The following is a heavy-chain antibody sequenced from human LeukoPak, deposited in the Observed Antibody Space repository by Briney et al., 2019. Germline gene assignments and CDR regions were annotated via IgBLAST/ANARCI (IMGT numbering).Heavy chain of an antibody. CDR3: ARDLKEITIFGVGYFDY. V-gene: IGHV1-18*01. CDR2: ISAYNGNT. D-gene: IGHD3-3*01. J-gene: IGHJ4*02. CDR1: GYTFTSYG. Sequence: ASVKVSCKASGYTFTSYGISWVRQAPGQGLERMGWISAYNGNTNYAQKFQGRVTMTRDTSTSTAYMELSSLRSEDTAVYYCARDLKEITIFGVGYFDYWGQGTLVTVSS.